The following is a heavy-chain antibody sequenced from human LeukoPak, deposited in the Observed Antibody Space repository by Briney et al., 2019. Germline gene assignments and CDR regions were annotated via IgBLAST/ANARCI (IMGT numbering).Heavy chain of an antibody. V-gene: IGHV1-8*01. Sequence: ASVKVSCKASGYTFTSYGISWVRQAPGQGLEWMGWMNPNSGNTGYAQKFQGRVTMTRNTSISTAYMELSSLRSEDTAVYYCARAVPRIAIPARWFDPWGQGTLVTVSS. CDR2: MNPNSGNT. J-gene: IGHJ5*02. CDR1: GYTFTSYG. CDR3: ARAVPRIAIPARWFDP. D-gene: IGHD2-2*01.